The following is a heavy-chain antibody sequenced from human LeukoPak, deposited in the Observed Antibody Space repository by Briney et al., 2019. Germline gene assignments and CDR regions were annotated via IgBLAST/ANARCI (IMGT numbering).Heavy chain of an antibody. CDR3: ARADCSSSTCYLRRSWFDP. CDR2: ISTGSRYI. Sequence: KPGGSLRLSCAASGFTLSNYDMNWVRQAPGKGLEWVSSISTGSRYIYYKDSVRGRFTISRDDAKNSLSLEMNSLRAEDTAVYYCARADCSSSTCYLRRSWFDPWGQGTLVTVSS. D-gene: IGHD2-2*01. CDR1: GFTLSNYD. V-gene: IGHV3-21*01. J-gene: IGHJ5*02.